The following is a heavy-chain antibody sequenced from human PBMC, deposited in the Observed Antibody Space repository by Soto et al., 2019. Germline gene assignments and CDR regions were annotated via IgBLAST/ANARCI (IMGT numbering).Heavy chain of an antibody. CDR2: INAGNGNT. D-gene: IGHD6-19*01. Sequence: QVQLVQSGAEVKKPGASVKVSCKASGYTFTSYAMHWVRQAPGQRLEWMGWINAGNGNTKYSQKFQGRVTITRDTPASTAYMELSSLRSEDTAVYYCARDGQDSSGVEGYWGQGTLVTVSS. CDR1: GYTFTSYA. CDR3: ARDGQDSSGVEGY. J-gene: IGHJ4*02. V-gene: IGHV1-3*01.